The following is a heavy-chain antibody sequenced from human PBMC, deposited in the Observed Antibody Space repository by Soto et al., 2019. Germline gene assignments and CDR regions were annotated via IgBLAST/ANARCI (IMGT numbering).Heavy chain of an antibody. CDR1: GGTFSNDA. Sequence: QVHLVQSGAEVKKSGSSVRVSCTASGGTFSNDAISWVRQAPGQGLEWLGRVIPFFGTPDYSQSFQGRLTITPDASTGTAYLELRSLRSDDTAVYYCAREVVTETTLGYFDSWGQGTLVTISS. CDR2: VIPFFGTP. V-gene: IGHV1-69*19. J-gene: IGHJ4*02. D-gene: IGHD2-21*02. CDR3: AREVVTETTLGYFDS.